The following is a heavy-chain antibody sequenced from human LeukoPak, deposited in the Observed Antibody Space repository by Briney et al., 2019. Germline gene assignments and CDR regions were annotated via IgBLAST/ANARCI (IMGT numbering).Heavy chain of an antibody. CDR1: GFTFSSYW. D-gene: IGHD6-13*01. CDR3: ARGGSINWFHAFHL. V-gene: IGHV3-74*01. CDR2: LNTDGRST. Sequence: GGSLRLSCAASGFTFSSYWMYWVRQAPGKGLVCVSLLNTDGRSTDYADSVKGRFTISRDNAKNTLFLQMNTLRAEDTAVYYCARGGSINWFHAFHLWGQGTMVTVSS. J-gene: IGHJ3*01.